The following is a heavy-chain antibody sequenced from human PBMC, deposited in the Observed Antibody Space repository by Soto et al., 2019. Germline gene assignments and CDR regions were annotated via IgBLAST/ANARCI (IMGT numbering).Heavy chain of an antibody. CDR3: ARVHVMVVAGSTFDY. D-gene: IGHD6-19*01. V-gene: IGHV4-38-2*01. J-gene: IGHJ4*01. CDR2: IYHGGTT. CDR1: GGSISSGSY. Sequence: SETLSLTCSVSGGSISSGSYWAWIRQPPGKGPEWIASIYHGGTTFYNPSLKSRITISVDTSNNQFSLKLTSVTAADTAVYYCARVHVMVVAGSTFDYWGHGTLVTVSS.